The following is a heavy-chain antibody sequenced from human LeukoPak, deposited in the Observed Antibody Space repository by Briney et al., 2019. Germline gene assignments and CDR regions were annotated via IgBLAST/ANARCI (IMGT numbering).Heavy chain of an antibody. Sequence: SETLSLTCSVSGGSISRYYWTWIRQPPGKGLEWIGYIYYSGSTNYNPSLKSRVTISVDTSQDQFSLKLNSVTSPGTALYYCARSGVFSNDAFDIWGPGTMVTVSS. J-gene: IGHJ3*02. CDR2: IYYSGST. CDR1: GGSISRYY. V-gene: IGHV4-59*01. D-gene: IGHD3-10*01. CDR3: ARSGVFSNDAFDI.